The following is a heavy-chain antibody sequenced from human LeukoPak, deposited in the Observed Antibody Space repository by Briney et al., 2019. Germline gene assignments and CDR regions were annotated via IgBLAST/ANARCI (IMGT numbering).Heavy chain of an antibody. CDR2: ISYDGSNK. Sequence: GGSLRLSCAASGFSFSSYAMSWVRQAPGKGLEWVAVISYDGSNKYYADSVKGRFSISRDNSKNTLYLQMNSLRADDTAVYYCARRYDGSDYWGQGTLVTVSS. CDR1: GFSFSSYA. J-gene: IGHJ4*02. D-gene: IGHD5-24*01. V-gene: IGHV3-30-3*01. CDR3: ARRYDGSDY.